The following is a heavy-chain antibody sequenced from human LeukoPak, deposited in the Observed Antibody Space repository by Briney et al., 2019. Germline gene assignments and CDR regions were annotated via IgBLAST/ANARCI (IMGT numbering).Heavy chain of an antibody. CDR2: INPSGGST. CDR3: ARDGSIFAYDY. J-gene: IGHJ4*02. D-gene: IGHD3-3*01. V-gene: IGHV1-46*01. CDR1: GGTFSSYA. Sequence: EASVKVSCKASGGTFSSYAISWVRQAPGQGLEWMGIINPSGGSTSYSQNFQGRVTMTRDTSTSTVYMELSSLRSEDTAVYYCARDGSIFAYDYWGQGTLVTVSS.